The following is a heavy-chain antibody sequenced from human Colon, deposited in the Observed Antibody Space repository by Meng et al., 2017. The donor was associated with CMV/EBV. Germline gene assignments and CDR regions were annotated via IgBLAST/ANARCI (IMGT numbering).Heavy chain of an antibody. V-gene: IGHV4-39*07. Sequence: SETLSLTCAVSGGSIISSSYYWGWIRQPPGKGLEWIGNVYYSGSTYYSPSLKSRVTMSADTSKNHFSLRLTSVTAADTAVYYCARVSTTAAEYYGLDVWGQGTTVTVSS. CDR3: ARVSTTAAEYYGLDV. CDR1: GGSIISSSYY. J-gene: IGHJ6*02. D-gene: IGHD6-25*01. CDR2: VYYSGST.